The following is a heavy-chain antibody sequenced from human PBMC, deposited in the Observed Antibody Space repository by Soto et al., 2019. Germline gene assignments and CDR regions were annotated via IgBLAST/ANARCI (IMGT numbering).Heavy chain of an antibody. Sequence: GVSLRLSCVVSGFTFSSYWMTWVRQAPGKGLGGGANIKEDGSVKYFVDSVKGRFTIYRDNAKNSVYLQMTSLRAEDTAVYYCASSGRGDFTSMVRSFYYALDVWGQGTTVTVSS. CDR3: ASSGRGDFTSMVRSFYYALDV. D-gene: IGHD5-18*01. CDR2: IKEDGSVK. V-gene: IGHV3-7*03. CDR1: GFTFSSYW. J-gene: IGHJ6*02.